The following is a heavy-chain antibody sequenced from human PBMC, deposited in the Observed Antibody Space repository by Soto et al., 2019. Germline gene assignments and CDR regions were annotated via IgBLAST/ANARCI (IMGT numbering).Heavy chain of an antibody. D-gene: IGHD2-2*01. CDR2: IYYAGTT. J-gene: IGHJ1*01. CDR1: DGSLSPNY. CDR3: ARLGAFYQAMDS. Sequence: PSETLSLTCTVSDGSLSPNYWSWIRQPPGKGLEWIGYIYYAGTTTYNSSLQSRVSISLDTSKNEVSLKLTSVTAADTAVYFCARLGAFYQAMDSWGQGTLVTVSS. V-gene: IGHV4-59*08.